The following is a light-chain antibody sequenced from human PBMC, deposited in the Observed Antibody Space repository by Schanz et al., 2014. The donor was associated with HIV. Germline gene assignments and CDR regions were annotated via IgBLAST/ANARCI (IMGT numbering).Light chain of an antibody. Sequence: QSALTQPPSASGSPGQSVTISCTGTGSDIGGYDYVSWYQQHPGKAPKLMIYEVSKRPSGVPDRFSGSKSGNMAYLTISALQAEDEADYYCASYTGSNQGVFGGGTKLTVL. CDR2: EVS. CDR3: ASYTGSNQGV. CDR1: GSDIGGYDY. V-gene: IGLV2-8*01. J-gene: IGLJ3*02.